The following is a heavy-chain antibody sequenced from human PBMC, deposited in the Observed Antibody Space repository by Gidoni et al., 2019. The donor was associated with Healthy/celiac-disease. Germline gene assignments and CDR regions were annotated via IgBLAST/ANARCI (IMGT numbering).Heavy chain of an antibody. CDR3: ARGRWVGAVFDY. J-gene: IGHJ4*02. Sequence: QVQLQQWGAGLLKPSETLSLTCAVYGGSFSGYYWSWIRQPPGKGREWIGEINHSGSTNYNPSLKSRVTISVDTSKNQFSLKLSSVTAADTAVYYCARGRWVGAVFDYWGQGTLVTVSS. D-gene: IGHD1-26*01. CDR1: GGSFSGYY. CDR2: INHSGST. V-gene: IGHV4-34*01.